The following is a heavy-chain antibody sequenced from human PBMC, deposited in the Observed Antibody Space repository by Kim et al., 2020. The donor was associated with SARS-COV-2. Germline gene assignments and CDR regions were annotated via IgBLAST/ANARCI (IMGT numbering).Heavy chain of an antibody. CDR1: GGTFSSYA. J-gene: IGHJ4*02. CDR3: ASGMVPAAAIPPGSFDY. Sequence: SVKVSCKASGGTFSSYAISWVRQAPGQGLEWMGGIIPIFGTANYAQKFQGRVTITADESTSTAYMELSSLRSEDTAVYYCASGMVPAAAIPPGSFDYWGQGTLVTVSS. D-gene: IGHD2-2*01. V-gene: IGHV1-69*13. CDR2: IIPIFGTA.